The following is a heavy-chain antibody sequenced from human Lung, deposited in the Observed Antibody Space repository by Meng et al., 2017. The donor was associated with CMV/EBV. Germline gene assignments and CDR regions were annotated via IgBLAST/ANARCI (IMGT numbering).Heavy chain of an antibody. V-gene: IGHV3-30*02. J-gene: IGHJ6*02. CDR2: IRYDGSNK. Sequence: SXAASGFTFSSYGMHWVRQAPGKGLEWVAFIRYDGSNKYYADSVKGRFAISRDNSKNTLYLQMNSLRAEDTAVYYCAKDGRGYCYGYGMDVWGQGXTVTVSS. CDR1: GFTFSSYG. CDR3: AKDGRGYCYGYGMDV. D-gene: IGHD5-18*01.